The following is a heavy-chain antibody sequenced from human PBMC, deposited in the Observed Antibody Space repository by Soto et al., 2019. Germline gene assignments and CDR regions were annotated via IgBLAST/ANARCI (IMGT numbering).Heavy chain of an antibody. D-gene: IGHD1-1*01. J-gene: IGHJ4*02. CDR3: ARGRYGDY. Sequence: QVHLVQSGAEVKKPGASVKVSCKASGYPFTSYGITWVRQAPGQGLEGMGWISAHNGNTDYAQKLQGRVIVTRDTSTSTTYMELRSLISDDTAVYYCARGRYGDYWGQGALVTVSS. CDR2: ISAHNGNT. V-gene: IGHV1-18*01. CDR1: GYPFTSYG.